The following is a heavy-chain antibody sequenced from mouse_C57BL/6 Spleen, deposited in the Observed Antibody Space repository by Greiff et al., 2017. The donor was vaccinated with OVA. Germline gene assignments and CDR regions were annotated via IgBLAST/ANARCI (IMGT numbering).Heavy chain of an antibody. Sequence: QVQLQQSGPGLVQPSQSLSITCTVSGFSLTSYGVHWVRQSPGKGLEWLGVIWSGGSTDYNAAFISRLSISKDNSKSQVFFKMNSLQADDTAIYYCAREIYYYGSSYGFDVWGTGTTVTVSS. CDR2: IWSGGST. J-gene: IGHJ1*03. V-gene: IGHV2-2*01. D-gene: IGHD1-1*01. CDR1: GFSLTSYG. CDR3: AREIYYYGSSYGFDV.